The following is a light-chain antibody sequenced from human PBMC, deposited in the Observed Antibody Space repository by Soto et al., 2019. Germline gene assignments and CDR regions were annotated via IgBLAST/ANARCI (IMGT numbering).Light chain of an antibody. CDR1: QSVSSY. CDR3: QQRSVWPT. J-gene: IGKJ5*01. Sequence: EIVLTQSPANLSLYPGERATLSCRASQSVSSYLAWYQQKHGQAPRLLIYDASNTATGIPARFRGSGSGPYFTLTISSLEPEEFAVYYCQQRSVWPTFGQVTRLEIK. V-gene: IGKV3-11*01. CDR2: DAS.